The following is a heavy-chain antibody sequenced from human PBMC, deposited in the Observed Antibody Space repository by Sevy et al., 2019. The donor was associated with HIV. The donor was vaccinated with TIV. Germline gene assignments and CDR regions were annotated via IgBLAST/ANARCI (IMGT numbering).Heavy chain of an antibody. J-gene: IGHJ6*02. Sequence: GGSLRLSCAASGFTFSSYWMHWVRQAPGKGLVWVSRINSDGSSTSYADSVKGRFTISRDNAKNTRYLQMNSPRAEDTAVYYCARDQVGYCSSTSGYSGANLYYYYYGMDVWGQGTTVTVSS. V-gene: IGHV3-74*01. CDR2: INSDGSST. CDR3: ARDQVGYCSSTSGYSGANLYYYYYGMDV. D-gene: IGHD2-2*01. CDR1: GFTFSSYW.